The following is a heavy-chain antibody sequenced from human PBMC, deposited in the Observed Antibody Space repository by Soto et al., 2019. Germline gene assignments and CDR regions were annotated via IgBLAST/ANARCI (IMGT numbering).Heavy chain of an antibody. Sequence: ASVKVSCKASGDTFTTNYLHWVRQAPGQGLEWMGRINPNNGAALYAQEFQGRLILTTDTSTSTVYMDLNSVKSEDSAVYYCASRVLCDMDVWGQGTTVTVSS. CDR1: GDTFTTNY. V-gene: IGHV1-46*01. J-gene: IGHJ6*02. D-gene: IGHD2-21*01. CDR3: ASRVLCDMDV. CDR2: INPNNGAA.